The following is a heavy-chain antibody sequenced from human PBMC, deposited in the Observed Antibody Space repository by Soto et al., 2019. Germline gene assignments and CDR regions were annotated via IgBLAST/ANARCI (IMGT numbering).Heavy chain of an antibody. J-gene: IGHJ4*02. CDR3: AKGLSSGYYYGGSGFDF. D-gene: IGHD3-22*01. Sequence: PGGSLRLSCVASGFTFSSYGMSWVRQAPGKGLEWVSTISGSGGSTYYADSVKGRFTISRDNSKNTLDLQMNSLRAEDTAVYYCAKGLSSGYYYGGSGFDFWGPGTLVTVSS. V-gene: IGHV3-23*01. CDR2: ISGSGGST. CDR1: GFTFSSYG.